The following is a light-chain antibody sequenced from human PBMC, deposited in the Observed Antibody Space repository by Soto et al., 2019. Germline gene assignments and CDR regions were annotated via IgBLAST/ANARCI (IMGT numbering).Light chain of an antibody. Sequence: EIVLTQSPGTLSLSPGDRATLSCRASQSVSRSYLAWYQQKPGQAPRLLISGASSRAADIPDRFSGSGSGTDFTLTINRLEPEDFAVYYCQQYDSSPRTFGQGTKVDIK. J-gene: IGKJ1*01. CDR1: QSVSRSY. CDR3: QQYDSSPRT. V-gene: IGKV3-20*01. CDR2: GAS.